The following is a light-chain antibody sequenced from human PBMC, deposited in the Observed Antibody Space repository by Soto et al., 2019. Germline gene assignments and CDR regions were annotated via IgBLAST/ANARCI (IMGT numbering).Light chain of an antibody. Sequence: QSALTQPPSASGSPGQSVTISCTGTSSDVGGYNYVSWYQHHPGKSPKLMIYEVSKRPSGVPDRFSGSKSGNTASLTVSGLKAEDEAYYYCSSYAGSNNVLFGGGTKVTVL. V-gene: IGLV2-8*01. CDR2: EVS. CDR1: SSDVGGYNY. J-gene: IGLJ2*01. CDR3: SSYAGSNNVL.